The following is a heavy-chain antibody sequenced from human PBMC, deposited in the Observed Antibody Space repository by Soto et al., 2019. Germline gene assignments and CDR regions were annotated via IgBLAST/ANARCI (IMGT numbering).Heavy chain of an antibody. Sequence: QVVLLQSGTEVKRPGSSVKVSCKASGVPFNSYCFAWVRQDPGSGLEWVGRLNPASQLRNYEQSLQGRVTITADTSTTKAYMELSGLTSEDTAVYYCARMKLASLDHWGQGTLVTVSS. CDR3: ARMKLASLDH. V-gene: IGHV1-69*09. CDR1: GVPFNSYC. J-gene: IGHJ4*02. CDR2: LNPASQLR.